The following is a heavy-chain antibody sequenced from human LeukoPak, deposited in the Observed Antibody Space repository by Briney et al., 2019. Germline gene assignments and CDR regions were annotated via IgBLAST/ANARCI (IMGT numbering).Heavy chain of an antibody. CDR3: ARVSYYDSSGDTADY. J-gene: IGHJ4*02. D-gene: IGHD3-22*01. CDR1: GGTFSSYA. Sequence: PGSSVKVSCKASGGTFSSYAISWVRQAPGQGLEWTGGIIPIFGTANYAQKFQGRVTITTDESTSTAYMELSSLRSEDTAVYYCARVSYYDSSGDTADYWGQGTLVTVSS. V-gene: IGHV1-69*05. CDR2: IIPIFGTA.